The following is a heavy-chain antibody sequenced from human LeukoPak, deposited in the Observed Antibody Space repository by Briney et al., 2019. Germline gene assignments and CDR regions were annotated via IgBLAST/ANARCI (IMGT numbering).Heavy chain of an antibody. V-gene: IGHV4-59*11. CDR2: IYYSGST. CDR1: GGSISSHY. Sequence: SETLSLTCTVSGGSISSHYWSWIRQPPGKGLEWIGYIYYSGSTNYNPSLKSRVTISVDTSKNQFYLKMSSVTAADTAVYYCARSVGTTSFGNWFDPWGQGTLVTVSS. D-gene: IGHD1-7*01. CDR3: ARSVGTTSFGNWFDP. J-gene: IGHJ5*02.